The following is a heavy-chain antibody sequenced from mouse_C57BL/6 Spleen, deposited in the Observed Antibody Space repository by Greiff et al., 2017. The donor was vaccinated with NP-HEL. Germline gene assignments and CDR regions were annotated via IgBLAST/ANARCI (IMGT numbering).Heavy chain of an antibody. CDR1: GYAFSSSW. J-gene: IGHJ2*01. CDR3: AMGITTVVYFDY. V-gene: IGHV1-82*01. Sequence: VQLQQSGPELVKPGASVKISCKASGYAFSSSWMNWVKQRPGKGLEWIGRIYPGDGDTNYNGKFKGKATLTADKSSSTAYMQLSSLTSEDSAVYFCAMGITTVVYFDYWGQGTTLTVSS. D-gene: IGHD1-1*01. CDR2: IYPGDGDT.